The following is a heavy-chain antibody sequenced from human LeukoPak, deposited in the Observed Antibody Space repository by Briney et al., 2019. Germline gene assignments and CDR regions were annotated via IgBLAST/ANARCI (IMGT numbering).Heavy chain of an antibody. Sequence: SETLSLTCTVSGSSINNHYWSWIRQPPGKGLEWIGYIYYSGSTNYNPSLKSRVTISLDTSKNQFSLKLSSVTAADTAVYYCARDEIDWGQGTLVTVSS. CDR3: ARDEID. D-gene: IGHD5-24*01. J-gene: IGHJ4*02. CDR2: IYYSGST. CDR1: GSSINNHY. V-gene: IGHV4-59*11.